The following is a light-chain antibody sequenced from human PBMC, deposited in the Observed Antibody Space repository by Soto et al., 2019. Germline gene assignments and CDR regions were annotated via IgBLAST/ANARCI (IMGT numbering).Light chain of an antibody. Sequence: EIVLTQSPGTLSLSPGERATLSCRASQSVSSSYLAWYQQKPGQAPRLLIYGASSRATGIPDRFSGSGSGTDFTLTISRLEPEYFAVYYCKQYGTTFGGGTKVEIK. CDR3: KQYGTT. J-gene: IGKJ4*01. CDR2: GAS. CDR1: QSVSSSY. V-gene: IGKV3-20*01.